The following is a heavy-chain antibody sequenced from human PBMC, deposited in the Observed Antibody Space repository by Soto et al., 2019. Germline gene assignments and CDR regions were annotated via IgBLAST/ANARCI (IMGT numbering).Heavy chain of an antibody. J-gene: IGHJ6*02. Sequence: GGSLRLSCAASGFTFSSYAMSWFRQAPGKGLEWLSFIRSKGYGGTTESAASVRGRFITSRDDSKSIAYLQMNSLKTEDTAVYYCASLTSWSQEYYYGMDVWGQGTTVTVSS. CDR1: GFTFSSYA. CDR2: IRSKGYGGTT. CDR3: ASLTSWSQEYYYGMDV. D-gene: IGHD2-2*01. V-gene: IGHV3-49*03.